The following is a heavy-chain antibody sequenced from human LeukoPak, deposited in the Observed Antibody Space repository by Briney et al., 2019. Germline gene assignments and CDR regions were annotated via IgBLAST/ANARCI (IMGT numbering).Heavy chain of an antibody. CDR1: GRSFSGYY. D-gene: IGHD5-24*01. CDR3: ARVGRDGY. V-gene: IGHV4-34*01. Sequence: SETLSLTCAVYGRSFSGYYWSWIRQPPGKGLEWIGEINHSGSTNYNPSLKSRVTISVDTSKNQFSLKLSSVTAADTAVYYCARVGRDGYWGQGTLVTVSS. CDR2: INHSGST. J-gene: IGHJ4*02.